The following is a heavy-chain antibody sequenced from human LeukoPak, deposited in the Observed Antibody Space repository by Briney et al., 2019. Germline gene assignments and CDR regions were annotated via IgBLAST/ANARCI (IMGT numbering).Heavy chain of an antibody. CDR3: AFGGYTSSGGY. CDR2: INSDGSST. D-gene: IGHD5-12*01. V-gene: IGHV3-74*01. CDR1: GFTFSSYW. Sequence: SGGSLSLSCAASGFTFSSYWMHWVRQAPGKGLVWVSRINSDGSSTSYADSVKGRFTISRDNAKNTLYLQMNSLRAEDTAVYYCAFGGYTSSGGYWGQGTLVTVSS. J-gene: IGHJ4*02.